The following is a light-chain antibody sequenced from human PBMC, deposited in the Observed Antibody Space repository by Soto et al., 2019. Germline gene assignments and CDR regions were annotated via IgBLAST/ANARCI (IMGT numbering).Light chain of an antibody. Sequence: DIQMTQSPSTLSASVGDRVTITCRASQSASTFLAWYQQKPGQAPKLLIYDASTLQSGVPSRFSASGSGTEFALTISGLQPDDFATYYCQQYNSYSWTFGQGTKVDIK. J-gene: IGKJ1*01. CDR2: DAS. CDR3: QQYNSYSWT. CDR1: QSASTF. V-gene: IGKV1-5*01.